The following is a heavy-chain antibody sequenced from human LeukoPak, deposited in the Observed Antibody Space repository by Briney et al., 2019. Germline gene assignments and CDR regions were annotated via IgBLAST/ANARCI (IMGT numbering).Heavy chain of an antibody. CDR2: ISPNSGGT. J-gene: IGHJ4*02. V-gene: IGHV1-2*04. D-gene: IGHD3-10*01. CDR1: GYTFTGYY. Sequence: ASVKVSCKASGYTFTGYYMHWVRQAPGQGLEWMGWISPNSGGTNYAQKFQGWVTMTRDTSISTAYMELSRLRSDDTAVYYCARVGRVRGDPRFDYWGQGTLVTVSS. CDR3: ARVGRVRGDPRFDY.